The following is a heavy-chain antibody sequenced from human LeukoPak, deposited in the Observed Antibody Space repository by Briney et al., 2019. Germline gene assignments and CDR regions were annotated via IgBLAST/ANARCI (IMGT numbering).Heavy chain of an antibody. J-gene: IGHJ4*02. V-gene: IGHV3-74*03. CDR3: ARGRGLGELAVASFDS. D-gene: IGHD6-19*01. CDR1: GFNFTGYW. Sequence: GGSLRLSCAGSGFNFTGYWMHWVRQPPGKGLVWISRIYSDGRSLTYADSVMGRFTISRDNANNMLYLQMNSLRAEDTAVYYCARGRGLGELAVASFDSWGQGTLVTVSS. CDR2: IYSDGRSL.